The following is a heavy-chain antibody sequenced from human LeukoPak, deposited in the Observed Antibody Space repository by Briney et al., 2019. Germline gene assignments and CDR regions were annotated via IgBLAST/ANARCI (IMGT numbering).Heavy chain of an antibody. Sequence: ASVKVSCKASGYTFTGYYMDWIRPAPEHGLEWVAWINPNSGGTNSTQKFRGRVTMTRDTSISPPYMELSSLTFDDTAVCYSGRGTIAVVAAGLRPDQWGQGTLVIVSS. CDR3: GRGTIAVVAAGLRPDQ. D-gene: IGHD2-15*01. CDR2: INPNSGGT. J-gene: IGHJ4*02. V-gene: IGHV1-2*02. CDR1: GYTFTGYY.